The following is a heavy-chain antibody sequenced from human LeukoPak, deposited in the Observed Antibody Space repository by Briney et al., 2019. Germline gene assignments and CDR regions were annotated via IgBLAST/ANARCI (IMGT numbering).Heavy chain of an antibody. Sequence: GSLRLSCAASGFTFSSYAMSWVRQAPGKGLEWVSAISGSGGSTYYADSVKGRFTISRDNSKNTLYLQMNSLRAEDTAVYYCAKRRRYYDILTGYYSRGVDYWGQGTLVTVSS. CDR2: ISGSGGST. D-gene: IGHD3-9*01. CDR1: GFTFSSYA. J-gene: IGHJ4*02. CDR3: AKRRRYYDILTGYYSRGVDY. V-gene: IGHV3-23*01.